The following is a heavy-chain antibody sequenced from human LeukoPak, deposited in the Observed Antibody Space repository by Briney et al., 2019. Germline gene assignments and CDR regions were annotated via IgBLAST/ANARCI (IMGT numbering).Heavy chain of an antibody. Sequence: GGSLRLSCAASGFTFSNAWMSWVRQAPGKGLEWVGRIKSKTDGGTTDYAAPVKGRFTISRDDSKNTLYLQMNSLKTEDTAVYYCTTVGKVDRSSTSCYIDYYYGMDVWGQGTTVTVSS. J-gene: IGHJ6*02. CDR3: TTVGKVDRSSTSCYIDYYYGMDV. V-gene: IGHV3-15*01. CDR1: GFTFSNAW. CDR2: IKSKTDGGTT. D-gene: IGHD2-2*02.